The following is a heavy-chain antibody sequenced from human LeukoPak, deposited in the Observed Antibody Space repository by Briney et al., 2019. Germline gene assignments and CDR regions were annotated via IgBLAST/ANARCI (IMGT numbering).Heavy chain of an antibody. J-gene: IGHJ4*02. Sequence: SETLSLTCAVSGYSISGSNWWGWIRQPPGKGLEWIGYIYYSGSTFYNPSLKSRVTISVDTSKNQFSLKLSSVTAADTAVYYCARKYCSGGSCSLDYWGQGTLVTVSS. CDR1: GYSISGSNW. D-gene: IGHD2-15*01. V-gene: IGHV4-28*01. CDR2: IYYSGST. CDR3: ARKYCSGGSCSLDY.